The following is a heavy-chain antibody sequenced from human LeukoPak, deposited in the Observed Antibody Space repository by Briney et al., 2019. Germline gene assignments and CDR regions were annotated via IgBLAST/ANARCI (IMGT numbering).Heavy chain of an antibody. CDR1: EFTFSSYW. CDR3: AREEGLGDFWSGHYNGMDV. CDR2: INSDGSSR. J-gene: IGHJ6*02. D-gene: IGHD3-3*01. V-gene: IGHV3-74*01. Sequence: GGSLRLPCAASEFTFSSYWMHWVRQVPGKGLVWVSRINSDGSSRSYADSVKGRFTISRDNAKNTLYLQMNSLRAEDTAVYYCAREEGLGDFWSGHYNGMDVWGQGTTVTVSS.